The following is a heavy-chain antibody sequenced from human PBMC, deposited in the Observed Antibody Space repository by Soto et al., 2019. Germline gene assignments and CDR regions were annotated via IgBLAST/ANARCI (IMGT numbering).Heavy chain of an antibody. D-gene: IGHD6-19*01. J-gene: IGHJ6*03. V-gene: IGHV4-4*02. CDR2: IYHSGST. Sequence: SDSLSGTYGPSSRTISSSYWCRWYRQPPGEGLEWSGEIYHSGSTNYNPSLKSRVTISVDKSKNQFSLKLSSVTAADTAVYYCARSFSGWYGSPPYYYYM. CDR1: SRTISSSYW. CDR3: ARSFSGWYGSPPYYYYM.